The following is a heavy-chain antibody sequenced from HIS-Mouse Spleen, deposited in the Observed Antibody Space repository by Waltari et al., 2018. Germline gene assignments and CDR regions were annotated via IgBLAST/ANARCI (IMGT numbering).Heavy chain of an antibody. CDR1: GGSFSGYY. D-gene: IGHD1-26*01. V-gene: IGHV4-34*01. CDR3: ARMGPASGSYGDY. CDR2: IHHSGST. Sequence: QVQLQQWGAGLLKPSDTLSLTCAVYGGSFSGYYWSWIRQPPGKGLEWIGEIHHSGSTNYNPSLKSRVTISVDTSKNQFSLKLSSVTAADTAVYYCARMGPASGSYGDYWGQGTLVTVSS. J-gene: IGHJ4*02.